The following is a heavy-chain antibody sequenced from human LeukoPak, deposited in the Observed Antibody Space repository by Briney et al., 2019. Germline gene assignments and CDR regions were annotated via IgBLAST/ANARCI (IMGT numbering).Heavy chain of an antibody. Sequence: GASVKVSCKASGYTFTSYYMHWVRQAPGQGLEWMGIINPSGGSTSYAQKFQGRVTMTRDTSTGTVYMELSSLRSEDTAVYYCARDPQWLRMFDYWGQGTLVTVSS. V-gene: IGHV1-46*01. CDR1: GYTFTSYY. J-gene: IGHJ4*02. D-gene: IGHD5-12*01. CDR3: ARDPQWLRMFDY. CDR2: INPSGGST.